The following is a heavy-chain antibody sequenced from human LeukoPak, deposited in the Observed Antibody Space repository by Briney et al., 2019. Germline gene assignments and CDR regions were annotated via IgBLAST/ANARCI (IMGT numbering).Heavy chain of an antibody. V-gene: IGHV3-20*04. CDR1: GFTFDDYG. CDR3: ARVADYGGNSDYDY. D-gene: IGHD4-23*01. J-gene: IGHJ4*02. Sequence: RPGGSLRLSCAASGFTFDDYGMSWVRQAPGKGLEWVSGINWNGGSTGYADSVKGRFTISRDNAKNSLYLQMNSLRAEDTALHYCARVADYGGNSDYDYWGQGTLVTVSS. CDR2: INWNGGST.